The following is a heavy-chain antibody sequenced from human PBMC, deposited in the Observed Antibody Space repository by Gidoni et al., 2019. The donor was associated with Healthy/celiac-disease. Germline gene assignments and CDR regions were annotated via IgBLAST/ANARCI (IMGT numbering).Heavy chain of an antibody. Sequence: EVQLVETGGGLFQPGGSLSLSCAASGFTVSSNYMSWVRQAPGKGLEWVSVIYSGGSTYYADSVKGRFTISRDNSKNTLYLQMNSLRAEDTAVYYCARDSGSYYPNAFDIWGQGTMVTVSS. CDR3: ARDSGSYYPNAFDI. CDR1: GFTVSSNY. V-gene: IGHV3-53*02. D-gene: IGHD1-26*01. J-gene: IGHJ3*02. CDR2: IYSGGST.